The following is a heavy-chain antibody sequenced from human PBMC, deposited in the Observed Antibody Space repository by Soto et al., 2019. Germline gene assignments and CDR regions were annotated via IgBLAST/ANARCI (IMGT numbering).Heavy chain of an antibody. CDR1: GFSFSTNGVG. CDR3: SRLTATGLDY. V-gene: IGHV2-5*02. CDR2: IYWDDDK. D-gene: IGHD6-13*01. Sequence: SGPTLVNHTQTLTLTCTFSGFSFSTNGVGVAWIRQPPGKALEWLALIYWDDDKRYSPYLKSRLTITKDTSKDQVVLTMTNMDPVDTATYYCSRLTATGLDYWGQGALVTVSS. J-gene: IGHJ4*02.